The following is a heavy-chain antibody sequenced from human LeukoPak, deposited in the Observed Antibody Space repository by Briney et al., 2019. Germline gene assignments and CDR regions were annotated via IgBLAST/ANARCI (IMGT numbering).Heavy chain of an antibody. CDR1: GGSFSGYY. V-gene: IGHV4-34*01. CDR2: INHSGST. D-gene: IGHD3-3*01. CDR3: ARVSTYFGVVTDFDY. Sequence: SETLSLTCAVYGGSFSGYYWSWIRQPPGKGLEWIGEINHSGSTNYNPSLKSRVTISVDTSKNQFSLKLSSVTAADTAVYYCARVSTYFGVVTDFDYWGQGTLVTVSS. J-gene: IGHJ4*02.